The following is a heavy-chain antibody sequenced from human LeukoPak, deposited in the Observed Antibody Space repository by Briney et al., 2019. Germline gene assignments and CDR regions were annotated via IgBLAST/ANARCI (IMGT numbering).Heavy chain of an antibody. J-gene: IGHJ4*02. Sequence: GGSLRLSCAASGFTFSSYSMNWVRQAPGKGLEWVSYISSSSAIYYADSVKGRFTISRDNTKNSLYLQMNSLRAEDTAVYYCARSRLDYFDYWGQGTLVTVSS. CDR2: ISSSSAI. CDR1: GFTFSSYS. CDR3: ARSRLDYFDY. V-gene: IGHV3-48*01.